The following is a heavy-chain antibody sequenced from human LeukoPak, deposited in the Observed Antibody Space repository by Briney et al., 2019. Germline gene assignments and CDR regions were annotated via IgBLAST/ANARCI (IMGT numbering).Heavy chain of an antibody. CDR1: GGSISSSSYY. CDR2: IYYSGST. Sequence: SETLSLTCTVSGGSISSSSYYWGWIRQPPGKGLEWIGSIYYSGSTYYNPSLKSRVTISVDTSKNQFSLKLSSVTAADTAVYYCARDGTMVRGVGNWFDPWGQGTLVTVSS. V-gene: IGHV4-39*07. CDR3: ARDGTMVRGVGNWFDP. D-gene: IGHD3-10*01. J-gene: IGHJ5*02.